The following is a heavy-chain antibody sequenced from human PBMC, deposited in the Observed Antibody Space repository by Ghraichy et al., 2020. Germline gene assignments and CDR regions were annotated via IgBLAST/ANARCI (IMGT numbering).Heavy chain of an antibody. D-gene: IGHD3-10*01. V-gene: IGHV4-59*12. J-gene: IGHJ5*02. Sequence: SQTLSLTCTVSGGSISNYYWSWIRQPPGKGLEWIWYIFYTGSTNYNPSLKSRVTISVDTSKNQFSLRLSSVTAADTAVDYCAGGSGIYYDLAHWGQGTLVTVSS. CDR1: GGSISNYY. CDR3: AGGSGIYYDLAH. CDR2: IFYTGST.